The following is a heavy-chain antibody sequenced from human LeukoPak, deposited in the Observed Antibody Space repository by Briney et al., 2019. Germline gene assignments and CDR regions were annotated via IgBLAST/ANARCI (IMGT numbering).Heavy chain of an antibody. CDR3: ARRATLTMPHAFDI. V-gene: IGHV3-11*01. D-gene: IGHD4/OR15-4a*01. CDR1: GFTFSDDH. J-gene: IGHJ3*02. CDR2: IYRSGSNI. Sequence: PGGSLRLSCAASGFTFSDDHMSWIRQAPGKGLEWVSYIYRSGSNIYYADSVKGRFTISRDNAKNSLHLQMNSLRAEDTAVYYCARRATLTMPHAFDIWGQGTMVTVSS.